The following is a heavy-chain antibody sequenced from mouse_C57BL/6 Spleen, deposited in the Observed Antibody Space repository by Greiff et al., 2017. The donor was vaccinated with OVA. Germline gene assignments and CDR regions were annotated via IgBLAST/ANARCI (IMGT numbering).Heavy chain of an antibody. CDR1: GYTFTSYW. Sequence: QVQLQQPGAELVKPGASVKLSCKASGYTFTSYWMHWVKQRPGRGLEWIGWIDPNSGGTKYNEKFKGKATLTVDKPSSTAYMQLSSLTSEDSAVYYCARRCPTAEGDYDMDYWGQGTSVTVSS. V-gene: IGHV1-72*01. D-gene: IGHD3-2*02. CDR2: IDPNSGGT. J-gene: IGHJ4*01. CDR3: ARRCPTAEGDYDMDY.